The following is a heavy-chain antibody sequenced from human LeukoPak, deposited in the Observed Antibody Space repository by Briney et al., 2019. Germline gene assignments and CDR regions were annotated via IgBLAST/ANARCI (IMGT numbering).Heavy chain of an antibody. CDR3: ANLPYNWYKHFDDY. CDR2: VASDGNYK. CDR1: GFTFTYYG. V-gene: IGHV3-30*02. D-gene: IGHD1-1*01. J-gene: IGHJ4*02. Sequence: GGSLRLSCAASGFTFTYYGMHWVRQAPGKGLEWVAYVASDGNYKDYVDSVKGRFTVSRDNSKNTLYLQMDSLRTEDTGVYYCANLPYNWYKHFDDYWGQGTLVTVSS.